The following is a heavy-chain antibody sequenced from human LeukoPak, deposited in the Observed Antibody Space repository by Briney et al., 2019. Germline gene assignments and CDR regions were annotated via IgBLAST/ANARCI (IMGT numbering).Heavy chain of an antibody. J-gene: IGHJ6*02. CDR1: GYTFTSYD. CDR3: ATSGKRWYYDFWNAYYYYGMDV. CDR2: MNPNSGNT. D-gene: IGHD3-3*01. V-gene: IGHV1-8*01. Sequence: ASVKVSCKASGYTFTSYDINWVRQATGQGPEWMGWMNPNSGNTGYAQKFQGRVTMTRNTSISTAYMELSSLRSEDTAVYYCATSGKRWYYDFWNAYYYYGMDVWGQGTTVTVSS.